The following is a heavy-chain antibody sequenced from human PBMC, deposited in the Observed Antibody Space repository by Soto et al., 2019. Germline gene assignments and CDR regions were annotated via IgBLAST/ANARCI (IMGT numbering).Heavy chain of an antibody. D-gene: IGHD4-4*01. CDR2: ISYSGNT. J-gene: IGHJ4*02. Sequence: PSETLSLTCTVSGASISSGDYYWSWIRQPPGKGLEWIGYISYSGNTYYNPSLKSRVTISGDTSKNQFSLKLSSVTAADTAVYYCARGIRDYSNYYFGYWGQGNLVTVSP. CDR1: GASISSGDYY. CDR3: ARGIRDYSNYYFGY. V-gene: IGHV4-30-4*01.